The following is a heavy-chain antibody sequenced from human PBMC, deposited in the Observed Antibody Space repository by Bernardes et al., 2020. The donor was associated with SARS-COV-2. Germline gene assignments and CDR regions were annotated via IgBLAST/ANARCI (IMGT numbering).Heavy chain of an antibody. CDR2: INHSGST. Sequence: WETLSLTCAVYGGSFSGYYWSWIRQPPGKGLEWIGEINHSGSTNYNPSLKSRVTISVDTSKNQFSLKLSSVTAADTAVYYCARIVRYYDFWSGYYTGNWFDPWGQGTLVTVSS. V-gene: IGHV4-34*01. D-gene: IGHD3-3*01. CDR3: ARIVRYYDFWSGYYTGNWFDP. J-gene: IGHJ5*02. CDR1: GGSFSGYY.